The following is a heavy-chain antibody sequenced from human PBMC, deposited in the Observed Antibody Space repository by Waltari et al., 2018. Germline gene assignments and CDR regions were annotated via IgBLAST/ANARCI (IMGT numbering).Heavy chain of an antibody. V-gene: IGHV3-74*01. J-gene: IGHJ6*02. CDR2: INSEGSST. Sequence: EVQLVESGGGLVQPGGSLRLSCAASGFTFSSYWMHWVRQAPGKGLVWVSRINSEGSSTSYADSVKGRFTISRDNAKNTLYLQMNSLRAEDTAVYYCARGEGDFWSGYYYYYGMDVWGQGTTVTVSS. CDR3: ARGEGDFWSGYYYYYGMDV. CDR1: GFTFSSYW. D-gene: IGHD3-3*01.